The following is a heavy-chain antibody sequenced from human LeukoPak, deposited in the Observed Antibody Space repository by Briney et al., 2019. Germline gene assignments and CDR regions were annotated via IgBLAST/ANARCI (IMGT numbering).Heavy chain of an antibody. CDR2: IYYSGST. Sequence: SETLSLTCAVSGYSISSGYYWGWIRQPPGKGLEWIGSIYYSGSTYYNPSLKSRVTISVDTSKNQFSLKLSSVTAADTAVYYCASHHRATGPFDYWGQGTLVTVSS. CDR1: GYSISSGYY. V-gene: IGHV4-38-2*01. D-gene: IGHD1-1*01. CDR3: ASHHRATGPFDY. J-gene: IGHJ4*02.